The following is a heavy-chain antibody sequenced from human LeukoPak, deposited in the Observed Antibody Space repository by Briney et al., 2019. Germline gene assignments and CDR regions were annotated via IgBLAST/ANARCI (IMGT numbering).Heavy chain of an antibody. CDR3: AKGVSRGVDPTGLEY. CDR1: GFTFSSYG. CDR2: ISYDGSDR. V-gene: IGHV3-30*18. Sequence: PGKSLRLSCVASGFTFSSYGMHWVRQAPGKGPEWVAVISYDGSDRYYANFVKGRFTISRDNSKNTLFLQTSSMRPEDTAVYYCAKGVSRGVDPTGLEYWGQGTLVTVSS. D-gene: IGHD1-1*01. J-gene: IGHJ4*02.